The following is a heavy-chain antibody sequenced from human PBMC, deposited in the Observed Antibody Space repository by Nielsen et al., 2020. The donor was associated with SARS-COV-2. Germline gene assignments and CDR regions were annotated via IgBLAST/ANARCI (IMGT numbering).Heavy chain of an antibody. D-gene: IGHD6-19*01. V-gene: IGHV3-23*01. CDR2: ISGSGGST. Sequence: GESLKISCSASGFSLRRDWMSWVRQAPGKGLEWVSAISGSGGSTYYADSVKGRFTISRDNSKNTLYLQMNSLRAEDTAVYYCATTGIAVAGNDYWGQGTLVTVSS. CDR1: GFSLRRDW. J-gene: IGHJ4*02. CDR3: ATTGIAVAGNDY.